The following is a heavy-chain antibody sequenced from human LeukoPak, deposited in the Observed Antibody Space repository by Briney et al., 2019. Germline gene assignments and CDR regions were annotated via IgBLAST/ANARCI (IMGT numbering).Heavy chain of an antibody. CDR1: GFTFSSYA. CDR3: AKGYSGYPDAFDI. D-gene: IGHD5-12*01. CDR2: ISGSGGST. J-gene: IGHJ3*02. V-gene: IGHV3-23*01. Sequence: GGSLRLSCAASGFTFSSYAMSWVRQAPGKGLEWVSAISGSGGSTYYADSVKGRFTISRDNSKNTLYLQMSSLRAEDTAVYYCAKGYSGYPDAFDIWGQGTMVTVSS.